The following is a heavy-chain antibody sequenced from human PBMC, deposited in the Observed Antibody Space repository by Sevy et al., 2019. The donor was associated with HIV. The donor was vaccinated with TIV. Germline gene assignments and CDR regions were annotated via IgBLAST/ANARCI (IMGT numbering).Heavy chain of an antibody. V-gene: IGHV3-7*01. D-gene: IGHD2-15*01. J-gene: IGHJ4*01. CDR1: GFTFSIYY. Sequence: GGSLRLSCAASGFTFSIYYMTWARQAPGKGLEWVANIKSDGSDKYYVDSVKGRFTISRDNAKNSLYLQMNSLTPEDTAVYYCARYGGYIDHWGHGTLVTVSS. CDR3: ARYGGYIDH. CDR2: IKSDGSDK.